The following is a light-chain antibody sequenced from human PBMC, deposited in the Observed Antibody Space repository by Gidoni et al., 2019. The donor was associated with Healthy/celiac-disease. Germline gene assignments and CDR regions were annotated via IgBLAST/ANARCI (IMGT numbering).Light chain of an antibody. CDR2: KAS. V-gene: IGKV1-5*03. CDR1: QSISSW. Sequence: TQMTQPPAPLSASVGDRVTITCRASQSISSWLAWYQQKPGKAPKLLIYKASSLESGVPSRFSGSGSGTEFTLTISSLQPDDFATYYCQQYNSYPWTFGQGTKVEIK. J-gene: IGKJ1*01. CDR3: QQYNSYPWT.